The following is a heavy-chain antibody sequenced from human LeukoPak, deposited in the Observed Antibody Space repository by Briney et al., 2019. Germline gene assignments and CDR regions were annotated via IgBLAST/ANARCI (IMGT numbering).Heavy chain of an antibody. J-gene: IGHJ3*01. CDR2: ISTTNGDT. V-gene: IGHV1-18*01. Sequence: ASVKVSCKASGYTFTNFGISWVRQAPGQGLEYMGWISTTNGDTNYALKVQGRVTMTTDASTTTATMELRNLRSDDSGVYYCARDTVRFAPSHPQRAAFDVWGQGTMVNVSS. CDR3: ARDTVRFAPSHPQRAAFDV. CDR1: GYTFTNFG. D-gene: IGHD3-3*01.